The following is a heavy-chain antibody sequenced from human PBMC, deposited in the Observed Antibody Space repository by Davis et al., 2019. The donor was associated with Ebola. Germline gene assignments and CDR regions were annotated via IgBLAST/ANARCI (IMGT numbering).Heavy chain of an antibody. CDR1: GFTFSGFW. CDR2: INQDGSEK. D-gene: IGHD6-13*01. J-gene: IGHJ6*02. CDR3: AKDLSIAAAGTFGMDV. V-gene: IGHV3-7*03. Sequence: GESLKISCAASGFTFSGFWMSWVRQAPGKGLEWVANINQDGSEKQYVDSVKGRFTISRDNSKNTLYLQMNSLRAEDTAVYYCAKDLSIAAAGTFGMDVWGQGTTVTVSS.